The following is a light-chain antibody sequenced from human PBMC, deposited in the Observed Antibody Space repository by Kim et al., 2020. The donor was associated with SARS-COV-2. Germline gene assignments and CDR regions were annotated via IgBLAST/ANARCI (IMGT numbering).Light chain of an antibody. Sequence: QKVTFSCRGSSPNIGENYVSCYQQRPPTAPHLLLYDSNNRPPAGPARCSGATSAGSATPGVTALQQGEEADYYCGTWYSSLRAGYVFGTGTKVTVL. J-gene: IGLJ1*01. CDR3: GTWYSSLRAGYV. CDR1: SPNIGENY. V-gene: IGLV1-51*01. CDR2: DSN.